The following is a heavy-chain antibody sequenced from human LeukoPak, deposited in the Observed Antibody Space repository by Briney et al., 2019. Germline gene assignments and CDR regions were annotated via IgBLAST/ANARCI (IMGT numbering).Heavy chain of an antibody. J-gene: IGHJ4*02. CDR1: GGSISDISYY. V-gene: IGHV4-61*05. CDR3: ARVSASYPPDY. CDR2: IYYSGST. Sequence: SETLSLTCTVSGGSISDISYYWSWIRQPPGKGLEWIGYIYYSGSTNYNPSLKSRVTISVDTSKNQFSLKLNSVTPEDTAVYYCARVSASYPPDYWGQGTLVTVSS. D-gene: IGHD3-10*01.